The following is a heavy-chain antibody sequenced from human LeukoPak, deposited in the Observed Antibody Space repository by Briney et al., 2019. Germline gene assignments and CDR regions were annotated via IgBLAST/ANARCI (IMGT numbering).Heavy chain of an antibody. Sequence: GGSLRLSCAASGFSFSSYAMSWVRQAPGKGLDWVANIKQDGSEKYYVDSVKGRFTISRDNAKNSLYLHMNSLRAEDTAVYYCARDRAIVVIPDATGYWGQGTLVTVSS. D-gene: IGHD2-2*01. CDR1: GFSFSSYA. J-gene: IGHJ4*02. CDR2: IKQDGSEK. CDR3: ARDRAIVVIPDATGY. V-gene: IGHV3-7*01.